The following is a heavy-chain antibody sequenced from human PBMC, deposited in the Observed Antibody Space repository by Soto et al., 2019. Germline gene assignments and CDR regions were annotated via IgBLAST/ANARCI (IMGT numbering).Heavy chain of an antibody. V-gene: IGHV4-38-2*01. CDR1: GYSISSGYY. CDR3: ARGHYSSGYLVSPY. CDR2: FHHSGSI. D-gene: IGHD6-25*01. Sequence: ETLSLTCAVSGYSISSGYYWGWVRQPPGKGLEWIGSFHHSGSISYNPSLKTRVTMSADMSKNEFSLKLSFVTAADTAVYYCARGHYSSGYLVSPYWGQGALVTVSS. J-gene: IGHJ4*02.